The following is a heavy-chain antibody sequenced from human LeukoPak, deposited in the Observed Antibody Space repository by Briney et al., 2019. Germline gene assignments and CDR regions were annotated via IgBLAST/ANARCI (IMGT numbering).Heavy chain of an antibody. Sequence: PGGSLRLSCAASGFTFSSYEMNWVRQAPGKGLEWVSYISSRGSTKYYADSVKGRFTISRDNAKNSLYLQMNSLRAEDTAVYYCARDGGYSYGKKGCFEKWGQGTLVTVSS. CDR1: GFTFSSYE. J-gene: IGHJ4*02. D-gene: IGHD5-18*01. CDR3: ARDGGYSYGKKGCFEK. V-gene: IGHV3-48*03. CDR2: ISSRGSTK.